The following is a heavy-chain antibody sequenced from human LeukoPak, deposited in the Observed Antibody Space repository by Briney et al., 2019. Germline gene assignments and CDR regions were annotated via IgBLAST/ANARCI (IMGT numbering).Heavy chain of an antibody. CDR3: ARDSGTTGEVKFDP. CDR1: GGSISSYY. Sequence: PSETLSLTCTVSGGSISSYYLSWIRQTAGKGLEWIGRMYSSGSNYSPSLKSRVTMSIDTSTNQLSLKLSSVTAADTAVYYCARDSGTTGEVKFDPWGQGTLVTVSS. J-gene: IGHJ5*02. CDR2: MYSSGS. D-gene: IGHD3-10*01. V-gene: IGHV4-4*07.